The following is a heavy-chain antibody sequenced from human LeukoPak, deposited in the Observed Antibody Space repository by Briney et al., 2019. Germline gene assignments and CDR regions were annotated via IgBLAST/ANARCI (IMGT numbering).Heavy chain of an antibody. J-gene: IGHJ5*02. CDR3: ARLGGAPYDFWSGYKANWFDP. CDR2: IYYSGNT. CDR1: GVSISSYY. D-gene: IGHD3-3*01. V-gene: IGHV4-59*01. Sequence: SETLSLTCTVSGVSISSYYWSWIRQPPGKGLEWIGYIYYSGNTNYNPSLKSRVTISVDTSKNQFSLKLSSVTAADTAVYYCARLGGAPYDFWSGYKANWFDPWGQGTLVTVSS.